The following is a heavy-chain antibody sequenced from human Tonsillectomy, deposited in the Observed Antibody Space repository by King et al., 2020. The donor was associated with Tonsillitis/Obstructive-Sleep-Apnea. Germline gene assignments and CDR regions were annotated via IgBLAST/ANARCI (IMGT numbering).Heavy chain of an antibody. D-gene: IGHD3-10*01. CDR1: GGSVSSNSYY. V-gene: IGHV4-61*01. CDR2: ICYSGTT. Sequence: VQLQESGPGLVKPSETLSLTCTVSGGSVSSNSYYWNWIRQPPGKGLEWIGYICYSGTTNYNPSLKSRVTISSDTSKNQFSLKLSSVTAADTAVYYCARSLYYYGSGSYYTYYFDYWGQGTLVTVSS. J-gene: IGHJ4*02. CDR3: ARSLYYYGSGSYYTYYFDY.